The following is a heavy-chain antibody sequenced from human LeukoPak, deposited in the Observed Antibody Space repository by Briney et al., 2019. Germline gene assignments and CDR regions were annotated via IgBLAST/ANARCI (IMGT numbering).Heavy chain of an antibody. Sequence: GGSLRLSCAASGFTFRNYWMSWVRQVPGTGLEWVANIKQDGSDRNYVTSVRGRFTISRDNAESSLYLQMNSLRAEVTAVYYCAREPVRKPGFDYWGQGTLVTVSS. V-gene: IGHV3-7*01. J-gene: IGHJ4*02. CDR2: IKQDGSDR. CDR3: AREPVRKPGFDY. D-gene: IGHD1-1*01. CDR1: GFTFRNYW.